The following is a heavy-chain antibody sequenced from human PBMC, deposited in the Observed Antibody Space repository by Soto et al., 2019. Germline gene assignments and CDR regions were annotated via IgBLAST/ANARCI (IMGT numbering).Heavy chain of an antibody. Sequence: SETLSLTCTVSGGSISSGDYYWSWIRQLPGKDLEWIAYIYYNGNTYYTPSLKSRATISLDTSRNQFSLKLSSVTAADTAVYYCARVIEGSGSYYSDYWGQGTQVTVSS. D-gene: IGHD3-22*01. CDR3: ARVIEGSGSYYSDY. CDR2: IYYNGNT. V-gene: IGHV4-31*03. J-gene: IGHJ4*02. CDR1: GGSISSGDYY.